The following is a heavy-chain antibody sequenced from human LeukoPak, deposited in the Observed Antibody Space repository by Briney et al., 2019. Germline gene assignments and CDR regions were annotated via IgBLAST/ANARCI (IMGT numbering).Heavy chain of an antibody. CDR2: IYHSGST. CDR1: GGSISSGGYS. Sequence: SETLSLTCAVSGGSISSGGYSRSWIRQPPGKGLEWIGYIYHSGSTYYNPSLKSRVTISVDRSKNQFSLKLSSVTAADTAVYYCVYGSGYYYDAFDIWGQGTMVTVSS. V-gene: IGHV4-30-2*01. CDR3: VYGSGYYYDAFDI. D-gene: IGHD3-22*01. J-gene: IGHJ3*02.